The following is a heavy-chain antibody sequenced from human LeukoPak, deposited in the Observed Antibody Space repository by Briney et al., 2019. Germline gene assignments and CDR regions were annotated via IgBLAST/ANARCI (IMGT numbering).Heavy chain of an antibody. V-gene: IGHV3-30*02. J-gene: IGHJ6*03. D-gene: IGHD2-15*01. CDR2: IRYDGGNK. CDR3: AKGAGILSPYYMDV. Sequence: GGSLRLSCAASGFTFSSYGMHWVRQAPGKGLEWVAFIRYDGGNKYHADSVKGRFTISRDNSKKTLSLQMNSLRAEDTAVYYCAKGAGILSPYYMDVWGKGTTVTVSS. CDR1: GFTFSSYG.